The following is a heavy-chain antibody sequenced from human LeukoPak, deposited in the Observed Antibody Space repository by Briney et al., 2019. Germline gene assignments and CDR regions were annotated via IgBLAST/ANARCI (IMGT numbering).Heavy chain of an antibody. D-gene: IGHD3-9*01. J-gene: IGHJ6*03. CDR1: GYTFTGYY. Sequence: ASVKVSCKASGYTFTGYYMHWVRQAPGQGLEWMGIINPSGGSTSYAQKFQGRVTMTRDMSTSTVYMELSSLRSEDTAVYYCARDAVLRYFDWLPHDYYYYMDVWGKGTTVTVSS. CDR3: ARDAVLRYFDWLPHDYYYYMDV. CDR2: INPSGGST. V-gene: IGHV1-46*01.